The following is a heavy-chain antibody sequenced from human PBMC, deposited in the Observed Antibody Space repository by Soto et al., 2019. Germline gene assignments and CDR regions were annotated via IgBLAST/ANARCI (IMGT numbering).Heavy chain of an antibody. CDR1: GYAFTKSG. D-gene: IGHD3-16*01. Sequence: PGDSVKVSCVASGYAFTKSGIAWVLQTPRKGLEWKGIIFPGYSDTIYNPTVQGPVTISVDKSINTAYLRWNSLKASDTATYFFPSNPSYGVYHTHYYYRLDIWD. CDR2: IFPGYSDT. J-gene: IGHJ3*02. V-gene: IGHV5-51*01. CDR3: PSNPSYGVYHTHYYYRLDI.